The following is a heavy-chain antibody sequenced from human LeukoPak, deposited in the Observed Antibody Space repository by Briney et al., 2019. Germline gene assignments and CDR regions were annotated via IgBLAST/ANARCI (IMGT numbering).Heavy chain of an antibody. J-gene: IGHJ4*02. CDR2: IDHTGIT. D-gene: IGHD6-6*01. Sequence: PSETLSLTCAVSRGSFSGHYWSWVRQPPGKGLEWIGEIDHTGITKYNPSLESRVTMSVDTSRNQFSLNLSSVTAADTAVYYCVYTARREFFDYWGQGTLVTVSS. CDR1: RGSFSGHY. V-gene: IGHV4-34*01. CDR3: VYTARREFFDY.